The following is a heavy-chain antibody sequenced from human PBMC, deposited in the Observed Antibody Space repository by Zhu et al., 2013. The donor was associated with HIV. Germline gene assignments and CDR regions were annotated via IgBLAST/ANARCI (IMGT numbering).Heavy chain of an antibody. V-gene: IGHV3-23*04. CDR1: GFTFSSYD. J-gene: IGHJ4*02. Sequence: EVQLVESGGGLVQPGGSLRLSCAASGFTFSSYDMSWVRQAPGKGLEWVSGIGGGGVNTYYADSVKGRFTISRDNSRNTLYLQMNSLRAEDTAIYFCARDMTAGDGYIDFDYWGQGTLVTVSS. CDR2: IGGGGVNT. D-gene: IGHD5-12*01. CDR3: ARDMTAGDGYIDFDY.